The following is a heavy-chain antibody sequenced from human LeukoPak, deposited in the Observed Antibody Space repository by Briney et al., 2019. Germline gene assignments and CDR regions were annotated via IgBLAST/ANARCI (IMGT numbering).Heavy chain of an antibody. CDR1: GGSISSYY. CDR2: IYTSGST. D-gene: IGHD2-15*01. CDR3: AREYVVVAAKGYYYYMDV. V-gene: IGHV4-4*07. Sequence: SETLSLTCTVSGGSISSYYWSWIRQPAGRGLEWIGRIYTSGSTNYNPSLKSRVTMSVDTSKNQFSLKLSSVTAADTAVYYCAREYVVVAAKGYYYYMDVWGKGTTVTISS. J-gene: IGHJ6*03.